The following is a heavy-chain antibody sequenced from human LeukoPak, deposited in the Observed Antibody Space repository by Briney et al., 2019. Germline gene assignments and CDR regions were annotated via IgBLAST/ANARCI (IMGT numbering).Heavy chain of an antibody. V-gene: IGHV3-23*01. CDR2: ISGSGGST. J-gene: IGHJ4*02. D-gene: IGHD4-11*01. Sequence: GGSLRLSCAASGFTFSSYAVSWVRQAPGKGLEWVSAISGSGGSTYCADSVKGRFTISRDNSKNTLYLQMNSLRAEDTAVYYCANSPRDYSNYPYYFDYWGQGTLVTVSS. CDR1: GFTFSSYA. CDR3: ANSPRDYSNYPYYFDY.